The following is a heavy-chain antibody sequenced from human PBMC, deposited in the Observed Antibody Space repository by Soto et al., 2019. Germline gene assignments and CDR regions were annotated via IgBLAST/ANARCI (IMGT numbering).Heavy chain of an antibody. Sequence: QVQLVESGGAGVQPGKSLRLSCAAPGFTFNTYGMYWVRQAPGKGLEWVAAISYDGSNKYHADSVKGRFTISRDNSKNTLYLQMNSLRVEDTAVYYCAKDIVRYTYGACDYWGQGALVTVSS. CDR2: ISYDGSNK. V-gene: IGHV3-30*18. CDR1: GFTFNTYG. J-gene: IGHJ4*02. CDR3: AKDIVRYTYGACDY. D-gene: IGHD5-18*01.